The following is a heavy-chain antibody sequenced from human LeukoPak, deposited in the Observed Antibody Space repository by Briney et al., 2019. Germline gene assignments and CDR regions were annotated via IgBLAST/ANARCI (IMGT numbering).Heavy chain of an antibody. CDR2: IYIGGST. D-gene: IGHD2-8*01. CDR1: GFTVSTNY. Sequence: PGGSLRLSCAVSGFTVSTNYMSWVRQAPGKGLECVSVIYIGGSTAYADSVKGRFTISKDNSKNTVYLHMNNVRPEDTAVYYCARDRIGMQVDMDVWGQGTTVTVSS. J-gene: IGHJ6*02. CDR3: ARDRIGMQVDMDV. V-gene: IGHV3-66*01.